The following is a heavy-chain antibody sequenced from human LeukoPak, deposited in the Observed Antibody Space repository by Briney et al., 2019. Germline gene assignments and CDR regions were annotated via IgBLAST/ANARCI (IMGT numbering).Heavy chain of an antibody. D-gene: IGHD4-17*01. V-gene: IGHV4-59*01. J-gene: IGHJ4*02. CDR3: ARAWTVTNDFDY. Sequence: PSETLSLTCTVSGGSISSYYWSWIRQPPGKGLEWLGYIYYSGSTNYNPSLKSRVTISVDTSKNQFSLKLSSVTAADTAVYYCARAWTVTNDFDYWGQGTLVTVSS. CDR1: GGSISSYY. CDR2: IYYSGST.